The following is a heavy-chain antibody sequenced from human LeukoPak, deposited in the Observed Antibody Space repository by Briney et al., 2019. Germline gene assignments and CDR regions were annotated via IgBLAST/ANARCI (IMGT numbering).Heavy chain of an antibody. Sequence: GGSLRLSCAASGFTFSSYAMSWVRQAPGQGLEWVSAISGSGGSTYYADSVKGRFTISRDSSKNTLYLQMNSLRAEDTAVYYCAKGQSRIAVAGTDAFDIWGQGTMVTVSS. CDR3: AKGQSRIAVAGTDAFDI. CDR2: ISGSGGST. J-gene: IGHJ3*02. V-gene: IGHV3-23*01. D-gene: IGHD6-19*01. CDR1: GFTFSSYA.